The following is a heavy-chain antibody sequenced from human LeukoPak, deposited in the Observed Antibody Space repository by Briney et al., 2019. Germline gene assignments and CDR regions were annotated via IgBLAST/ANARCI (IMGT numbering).Heavy chain of an antibody. CDR1: GFTFSSYW. J-gene: IGHJ2*01. CDR2: IKQDGSEK. Sequence: PGGSLRLSCAASGFTFSSYWMSWFRQAPGKGLEWVANIKQDGSEKYYVDSVKGRFTISRDNAKNSLYLQMNGLRAEDTAVYYCARDRMVRDLTYFDLWGRGTLVTVSS. D-gene: IGHD3-10*01. CDR3: ARDRMVRDLTYFDL. V-gene: IGHV3-7*01.